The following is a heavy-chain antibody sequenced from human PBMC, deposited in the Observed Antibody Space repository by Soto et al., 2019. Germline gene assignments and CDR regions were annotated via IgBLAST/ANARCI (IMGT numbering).Heavy chain of an antibody. CDR2: ISGSGGST. J-gene: IGHJ5*02. CDR3: AKGFRGDPLIGVFGPS. CDR1: GFTFSSYA. D-gene: IGHD3-10*01. V-gene: IGHV3-23*01. Sequence: GGSLRLSCAASGFTFSSYAMSWVRQAPGKGLEWVSAISGSGGSTYYADSVKGRFTMSRDNSKNTLYLQMNSLRAEDTAVYYCAKGFRGDPLIGVFGPSWGQGTLVTVSS.